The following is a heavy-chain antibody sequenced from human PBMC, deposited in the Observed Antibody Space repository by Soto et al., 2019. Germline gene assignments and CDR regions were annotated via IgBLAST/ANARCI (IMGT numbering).Heavy chain of an antibody. Sequence: ASVKGSCKAAGSTYTSDPCRWVLLTPRQRLEWTGTNKPGGGRTSYAQKYQSRDTTTRDGATSTVYRALSSLIAEDTAMYYCARENSYYTSRKYPDVTYNGFDTWGQGTLGTVSS. CDR1: GSTYTSDP. D-gene: IGHD3-3*01. V-gene: IGHV1-46*01. CDR2: NKPGGGRT. CDR3: ARENSYYTSRKYPDVTYNGFDT. J-gene: IGHJ5*02.